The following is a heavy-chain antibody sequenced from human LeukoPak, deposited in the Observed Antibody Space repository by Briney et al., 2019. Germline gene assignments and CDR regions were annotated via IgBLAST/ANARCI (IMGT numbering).Heavy chain of an antibody. D-gene: IGHD4-11*01. V-gene: IGHV1-2*02. CDR1: GYTFNGYY. J-gene: IGHJ4*02. CDR2: VNPNSGGT. Sequence: ASVKVSCKASGYTFNGYYLHWVRQAPGQGLEWMGWVNPNSGGTNYAQKFQGRVTMTKDTSISTAYMELSRLRSDDTAVYYCARWMTTVITPDYWGQGTLVTVSS. CDR3: ARWMTTVITPDY.